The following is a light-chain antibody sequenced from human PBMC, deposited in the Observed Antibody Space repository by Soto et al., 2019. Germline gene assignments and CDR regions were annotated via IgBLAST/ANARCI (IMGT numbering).Light chain of an antibody. V-gene: IGLV2-14*03. CDR3: SSYTGGNPSYV. Sequence: QSVLTQPASVSGSPGQSITISCSGTSSDIGAYEYVSWYQQHPGKPPKLMIYNINNRPSGVSYRFSGSKSGNTASLTVSGLQAEDEADYYCSSYTGGNPSYVFGTGTKVTVL. J-gene: IGLJ1*01. CDR1: SSDIGAYEY. CDR2: NIN.